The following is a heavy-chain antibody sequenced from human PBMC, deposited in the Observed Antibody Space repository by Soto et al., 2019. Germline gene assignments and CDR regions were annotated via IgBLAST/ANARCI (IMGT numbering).Heavy chain of an antibody. CDR2: ISPNSGGT. J-gene: IGHJ6*02. V-gene: IGHV1-2*04. CDR1: GYTFTDYF. D-gene: IGHD4-4*01. CDR3: ARDLTVTGIYYTMDV. Sequence: ASVKVSCKASGYTFTDYFIHWVRQAPGQGLEWVGWISPNSGGTNYAPKFQGWVTMTRDTSISTAYMELSRLTSDDTAVYYCARDLTVTGIYYTMDVWGQGTTVTVSS.